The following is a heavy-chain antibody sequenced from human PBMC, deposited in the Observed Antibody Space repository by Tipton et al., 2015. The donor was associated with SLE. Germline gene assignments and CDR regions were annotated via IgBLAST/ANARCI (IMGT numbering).Heavy chain of an antibody. V-gene: IGHV3-21*01. D-gene: IGHD3-22*01. CDR2: ISSTSSYI. CDR3: ARDYYEASGDWYYGDMAG. Sequence: QLVQSGGGLVKPGGSLRLSCAASGFTFSSYSMNWVRQAHGTGLEWVSSISSTSSYIYYADSVKGRFTISRDNAKNSLYLQMNSLRAEDSALYYCARDYYEASGDWYYGDMAGWGKGTTVTFS. CDR1: GFTFSSYS. J-gene: IGHJ6*03.